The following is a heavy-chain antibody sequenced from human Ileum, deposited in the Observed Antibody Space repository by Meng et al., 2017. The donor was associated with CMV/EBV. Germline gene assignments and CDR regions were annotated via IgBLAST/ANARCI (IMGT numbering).Heavy chain of an antibody. Sequence: SGGTFNSYGLRWVRQAPGQGLEWMGGIIHLYGTPDFAQNVQGRFSVTTDESTSTVYVQLSSLKAADTAIYYCARSAIPVGVWAWFDSWGQGTLVTVSS. V-gene: IGHV1-69*05. D-gene: IGHD3-16*01. J-gene: IGHJ5*01. CDR3: ARSAIPVGVWAWFDS. CDR2: IIHLYGTP. CDR1: GGTFNSYG.